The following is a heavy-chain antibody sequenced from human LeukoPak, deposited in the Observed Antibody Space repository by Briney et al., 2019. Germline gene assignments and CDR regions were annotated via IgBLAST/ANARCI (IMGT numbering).Heavy chain of an antibody. V-gene: IGHV3-23*01. CDR3: ARYGAYDSAFDP. CDR1: GFTFSSYA. D-gene: IGHD5-12*01. J-gene: IGHJ5*02. Sequence: GGSLRLSCAASGFTFSSYAMSWVRQAPGKGLEWVSAISGSGGSTYYADSVKGRFTISRDNSKNTLYLQMNSLRAEDTALYYCARYGAYDSAFDPWGQGTLVTVSS. CDR2: ISGSGGST.